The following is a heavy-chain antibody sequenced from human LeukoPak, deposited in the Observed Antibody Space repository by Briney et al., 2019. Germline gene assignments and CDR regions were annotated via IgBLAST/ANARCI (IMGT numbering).Heavy chain of an antibody. CDR2: MYSGVGT. V-gene: IGHV3-53*04. Sequence: GGSLRLSCAASGFTVSTNYMSRGRQAPRKGGEGVSVMYSGVGTYYADSVKGRFTISTHNSKNPVYLPMNSLTTDATAIHYCARDLGSASAAGHWGQGTLVTVSS. D-gene: IGHD2-15*01. CDR1: GFTVSTNY. J-gene: IGHJ4*02. CDR3: ARDLGSASAAGH.